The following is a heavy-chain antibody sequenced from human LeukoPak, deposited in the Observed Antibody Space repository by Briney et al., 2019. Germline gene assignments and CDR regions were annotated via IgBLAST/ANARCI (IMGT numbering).Heavy chain of an antibody. CDR3: ARGGDDYDISFDY. CDR2: MNPNSGNT. D-gene: IGHD3-9*01. Sequence: ASVKVSCKASGYTFTNYGITWVRQATGQGLEWMGWMNPNSGNTDYAQKFQGRVTLTRNTSISTAYMELSSLRSEDTAVYYCARGGDDYDISFDYWGQGTLVTVSS. V-gene: IGHV1-8*02. J-gene: IGHJ4*02. CDR1: GYTFTNYG.